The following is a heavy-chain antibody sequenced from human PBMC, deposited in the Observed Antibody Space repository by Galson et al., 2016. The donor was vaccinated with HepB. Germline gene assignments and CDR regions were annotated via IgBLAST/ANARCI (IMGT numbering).Heavy chain of an antibody. J-gene: IGHJ4*02. CDR3: VREALIRSNPWYWAADF. D-gene: IGHD2-8*02. CDR1: GDSVSSDSAA. CDR2: TYYRSKFHS. V-gene: IGHV6-1*01. Sequence: CAISGDSVSSDSAAWNWIRQSPSRGLEWLGRTYYRSKFHSDYGLSVKSRIIINADTSKNHFSLQLNSVAPEDTAVYYCVREALIRSNPWYWAADFWGQGALVTVSS.